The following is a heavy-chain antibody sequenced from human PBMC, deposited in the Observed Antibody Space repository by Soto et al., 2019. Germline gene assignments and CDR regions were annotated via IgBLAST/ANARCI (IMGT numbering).Heavy chain of an antibody. V-gene: IGHV4-59*08. CDR3: ARHLGSGCSGGSCYFPAFDY. J-gene: IGHJ4*02. CDR1: GGSISSYY. CDR2: IYYSGST. Sequence: SETLSLTCTVSGGSISSYYWSWIRQPPGKGLEWIGYIYYSGSTNYNPSLKSRVTMSVDTSKNQFSLKLSSVTAADTAVYYCARHLGSGCSGGSCYFPAFDYWGQGTLVTVSS. D-gene: IGHD2-15*01.